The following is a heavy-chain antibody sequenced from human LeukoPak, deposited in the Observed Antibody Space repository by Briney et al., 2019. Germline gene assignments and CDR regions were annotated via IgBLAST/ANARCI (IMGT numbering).Heavy chain of an antibody. CDR2: ISGSGGST. Sequence: GGSLRLSCVASGFTFSTYGMSWVRQAPGKGLEWVSAISGSGGSTYYADSVKGRFTISRDNSKNTLYLQMNSLRAEDTAVYYCAKDSVLLWFGELSYFDYWGQGTLVTVSS. V-gene: IGHV3-23*01. J-gene: IGHJ4*02. CDR1: GFTFSTYG. D-gene: IGHD3-10*01. CDR3: AKDSVLLWFGELSYFDY.